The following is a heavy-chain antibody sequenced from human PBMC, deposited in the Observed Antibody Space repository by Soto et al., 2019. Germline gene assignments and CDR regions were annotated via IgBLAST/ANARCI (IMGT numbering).Heavy chain of an antibody. CDR1: GYTFTSYY. CDR3: ARAHRHSGYSSSWYNYYNYGMDV. J-gene: IGHJ6*02. V-gene: IGHV1-46*01. CDR2: INPSGGST. D-gene: IGHD6-13*01. Sequence: ASVKVSCKASGYTFTSYYMHWVRQAPGQGLEWMGIINPSGGSTSYAQKFQGRVTMTRDTSTSTVYMELSSLRSEDTAVYYCARAHRHSGYSSSWYNYYNYGMDVWGQGTTVTVSS.